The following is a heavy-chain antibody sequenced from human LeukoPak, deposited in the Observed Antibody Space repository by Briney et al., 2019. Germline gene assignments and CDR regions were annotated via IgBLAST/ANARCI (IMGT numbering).Heavy chain of an antibody. CDR2: IYHSGST. CDR1: GGSISSGGYY. CDR3: ARMSGSYSRGY. Sequence: SETLSLTCTVSGGSISSGGYYWSWIRQPPGKGLEWIGYIYHSGSTYYNPSLKSRVTISVDRSKNQFSLKLSSVTAADTAVYYCARMSGSYSRGYWGQGTLVTVSS. J-gene: IGHJ4*02. V-gene: IGHV4-30-2*01. D-gene: IGHD1-26*01.